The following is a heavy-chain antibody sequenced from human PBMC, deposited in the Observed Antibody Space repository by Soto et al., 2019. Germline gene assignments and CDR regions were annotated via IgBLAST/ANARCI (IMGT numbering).Heavy chain of an antibody. CDR3: AFSSSYYFDY. Sequence: GASVKVSCKASGGTISANTITWVRQAPRQGLEWMGGIIPIFGPADYAQKFQGRVTITADESTSTVYMELTSLRSGDTAVYYCAFSSSYYFDYWGQGTLVTVSS. CDR1: GGTISANT. CDR2: IIPIFGPA. D-gene: IGHD6-6*01. V-gene: IGHV1-69*13. J-gene: IGHJ4*02.